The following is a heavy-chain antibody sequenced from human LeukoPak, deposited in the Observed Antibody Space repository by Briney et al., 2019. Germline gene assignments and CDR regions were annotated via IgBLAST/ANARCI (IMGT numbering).Heavy chain of an antibody. J-gene: IGHJ6*02. Sequence: ASVKVSCKASGYTFTSYAMNWVRQAPGQGLEWMGWINTNTGNPTYAQGFTGRFVFSLDTSVSTAYLQISSLKAEDTAVYYCARDDKRWLQFRDYYYGMDVWGQGTTVTVSS. CDR1: GYTFTSYA. CDR2: INTNTGNP. CDR3: ARDDKRWLQFRDYYYGMDV. V-gene: IGHV7-4-1*02. D-gene: IGHD5-24*01.